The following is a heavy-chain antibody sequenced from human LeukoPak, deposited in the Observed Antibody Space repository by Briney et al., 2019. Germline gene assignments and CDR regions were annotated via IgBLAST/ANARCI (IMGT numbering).Heavy chain of an antibody. J-gene: IGHJ6*03. V-gene: IGHV4-39*07. CDR3: ARRRRYCSGGSCSRLYYYYYYMDV. CDR1: GGSISSSSYY. Sequence: PSETLSLTCTVSGGSISSSSYYWGWIRQPPGKRLEWNGSIYYSGCTYYNPSLKSRDTISVDTSKNQFSLKLSSVTAADTAVYYCARRRRYCSGGSCSRLYYYYYYMDVWGKGTTVSISS. D-gene: IGHD2-15*01. CDR2: IYYSGCT.